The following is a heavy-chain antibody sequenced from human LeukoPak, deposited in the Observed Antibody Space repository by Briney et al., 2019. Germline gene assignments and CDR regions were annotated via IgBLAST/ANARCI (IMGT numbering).Heavy chain of an antibody. Sequence: SETLSLTCTVSGVSISSGSYSWSWIRQPAGKGLEWIRRIYTSGSTNYNPSLKSRVTISVDTSKNQFSLKLSSVTAADTAAYYCARERSSSSKFGYNWFDPWGQGALVTVSS. J-gene: IGHJ5*02. D-gene: IGHD6-6*01. V-gene: IGHV4-61*02. CDR3: ARERSSSSKFGYNWFDP. CDR1: GVSISSGSYS. CDR2: IYTSGST.